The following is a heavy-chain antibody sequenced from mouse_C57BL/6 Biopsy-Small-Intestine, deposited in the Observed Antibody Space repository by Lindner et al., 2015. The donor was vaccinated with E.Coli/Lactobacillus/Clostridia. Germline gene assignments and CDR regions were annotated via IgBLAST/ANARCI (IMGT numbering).Heavy chain of an antibody. V-gene: IGHV1-19*01. CDR3: ARRSTGRWLAVYFDY. CDR1: GYTFTDYF. J-gene: IGHJ2*01. CDR2: LNPNTGGT. Sequence: SVKVSCKASGYTFTDYFVHWVRQAPGLGLEWMGSLNPNTGGTNFAQKFQGRVSMTRDTSITTTYMELNWLASDDTATYYCARRSTGRWLAVYFDYWGQGTLVTVSS. D-gene: IGHD1-1*02.